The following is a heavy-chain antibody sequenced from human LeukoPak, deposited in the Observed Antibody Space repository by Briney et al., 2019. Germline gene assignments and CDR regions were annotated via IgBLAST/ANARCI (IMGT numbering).Heavy chain of an antibody. CDR2: ISSSGSTI. V-gene: IGHV3-48*03. J-gene: IGHJ4*02. CDR3: ARTFMTTVTTHDY. D-gene: IGHD4-17*01. CDR1: GFTFSSYE. Sequence: AGGSLRLSCAASGFTFSSYEMNWVRQAPGKGLEWVSYISSSGSTIYYADSVKGRFTISRDNAKNSLYLQMNSLRAEDTAVYYCARTFMTTVTTHDYWGQGTLVT.